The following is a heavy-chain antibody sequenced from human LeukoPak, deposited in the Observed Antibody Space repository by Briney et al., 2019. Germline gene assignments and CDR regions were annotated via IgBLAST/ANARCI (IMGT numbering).Heavy chain of an antibody. D-gene: IGHD3-22*01. CDR1: GRSFSGYY. V-gene: IGHV4-34*01. CDR2: INHSGGT. J-gene: IGHJ4*02. CDR3: AGGNYDSSGYFYPYDY. Sequence: SETLSLTCAVYGRSFSGYYWSWIRQPPGKGLEWIGEINHSGGTNYNPSLKSRVTISVDTSKNQFSLKLSSVTAADTAVYYCAGGNYDSSGYFYPYDYWGQGTLVTVSS.